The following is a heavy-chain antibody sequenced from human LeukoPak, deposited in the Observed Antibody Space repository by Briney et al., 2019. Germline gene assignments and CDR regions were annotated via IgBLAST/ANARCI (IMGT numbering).Heavy chain of an antibody. Sequence: GGSLRLSCAASGFTFSSYAVSWVRQAPGKGLEWVSAISGSGGSTYYADSVEGRFTISRDNSKNTLYLQMNSLRAEDTAVYYCAKSAVSYYYYGMDVWGQGTTVTVSS. CDR2: ISGSGGST. D-gene: IGHD6-25*01. CDR3: AKSAVSYYYYGMDV. J-gene: IGHJ6*02. V-gene: IGHV3-23*01. CDR1: GFTFSSYA.